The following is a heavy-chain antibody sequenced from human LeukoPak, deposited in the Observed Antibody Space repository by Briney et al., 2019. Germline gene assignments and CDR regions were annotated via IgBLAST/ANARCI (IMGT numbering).Heavy chain of an antibody. Sequence: GGSLRLSCVASGFTLSTYSMNWVRQAPGKGLEWVSVICGNGHDRFYIDSVKGRFTISRDNSMNTLYLQMNSLRAEDTALYYCARDRVSGTTPKMDSWGQGTLVTVSS. J-gene: IGHJ5*01. D-gene: IGHD1-14*01. CDR2: ICGNGHDR. CDR3: ARDRVSGTTPKMDS. CDR1: GFTLSTYS. V-gene: IGHV3-23*01.